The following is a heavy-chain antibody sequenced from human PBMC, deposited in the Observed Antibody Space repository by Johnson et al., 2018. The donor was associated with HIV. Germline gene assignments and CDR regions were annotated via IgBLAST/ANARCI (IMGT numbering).Heavy chain of an antibody. CDR2: ISYDANNK. Sequence: QVQLVESGGGVVQPGRSLRLSCAASGYTFSSYAMHWVRQAPGKGLEWVAVISYDANNKYYADSVKGRFTISRDNSKNTLYLQMNSLRAEDTAVYYCARDYREANAFDIWGQGTMVTVSS. V-gene: IGHV3-30-3*01. CDR1: GYTFSSYA. D-gene: IGHD1-26*01. J-gene: IGHJ3*02. CDR3: ARDYREANAFDI.